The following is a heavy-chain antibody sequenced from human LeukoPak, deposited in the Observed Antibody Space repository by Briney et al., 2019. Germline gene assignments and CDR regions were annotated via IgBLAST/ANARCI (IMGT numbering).Heavy chain of an antibody. CDR2: INPNSGGT. CDR1: GYTFTWYY. CDR3: ARVYGDYYYYMDV. V-gene: IGHV1-2*02. J-gene: IGHJ6*03. Sequence: GASVKVSCKASGYTFTWYYMHWVRQAPGQGLEGMGWINPNSGGTNYAQKFQGRVPMTRDTSISTAYMELSRLRSDDTAVYYCARVYGDYYYYMDVWGKGTTVTISS. D-gene: IGHD4-17*01.